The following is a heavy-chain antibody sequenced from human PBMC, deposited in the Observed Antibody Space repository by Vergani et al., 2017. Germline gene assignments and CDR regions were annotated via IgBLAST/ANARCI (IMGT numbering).Heavy chain of an antibody. J-gene: IGHJ4*02. CDR2: ISGSGGST. Sequence: EVQLLESGGGLVQPGGSLRLSCAASGFTFSSYAMSWVRQAPGKGLEWVSAISGSGGSTYYADSVKGRFTISRDNSKNTLYLQMNSLRAEDTAVYYCAKRTAGCSGGSGPSDYWGQGTLVTVSS. CDR3: AKRTAGCSGGSGPSDY. V-gene: IGHV3-23*01. D-gene: IGHD2-15*01. CDR1: GFTFSSYA.